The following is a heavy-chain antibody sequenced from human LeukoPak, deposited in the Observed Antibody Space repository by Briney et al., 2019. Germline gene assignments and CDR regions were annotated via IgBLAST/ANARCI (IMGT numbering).Heavy chain of an antibody. J-gene: IGHJ5*02. CDR2: IYYSGST. CDR1: GGSIRNYY. D-gene: IGHD6-13*01. CDR3: ARDGSSWYGWFDP. Sequence: SETLSLTCTVSGGSIRNYYWSWIRQPPGKGLEWIGYIYYSGSTNYNPSLKSRVTISVDTSKNQFSLKLSSVTAADTAVYYCARDGSSWYGWFDPWGQGTLVIVSS. V-gene: IGHV4-59*01.